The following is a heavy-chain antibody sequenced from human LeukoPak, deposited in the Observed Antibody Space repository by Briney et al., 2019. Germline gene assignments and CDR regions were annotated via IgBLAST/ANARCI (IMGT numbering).Heavy chain of an antibody. CDR2: INPNSGGT. J-gene: IGHJ6*03. D-gene: IGHD1/OR15-1a*01. CDR1: GYTFTGYY. CDR3: AIGGITGTKFLDYYYYMDV. Sequence: GASVKVSCKASGYTFTGYYMHWGRQAPGQGLEWMGWINPNSGGTNYAQKFQGRVTMTRDTSISTAYMELSRLRSDDTAVYYCAIGGITGTKFLDYYYYMDVWGKGTTVTVSS. V-gene: IGHV1-2*02.